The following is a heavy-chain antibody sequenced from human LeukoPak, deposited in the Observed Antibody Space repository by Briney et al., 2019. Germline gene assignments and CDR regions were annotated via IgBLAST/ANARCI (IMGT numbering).Heavy chain of an antibody. CDR3: ARVVLRFLEWSLRGNWFDP. D-gene: IGHD3-3*01. Sequence: SETLSLTCTVSGGSISSYYWSWIRQPPGKGLEWIGYIYYSGSTNYNPSLKSRVTISVDTSKNQFSLKLSSVTAADTAVYYCARVVLRFLEWSLRGNWFDPWGQGTLVTVSS. CDR1: GGSISSYY. V-gene: IGHV4-59*12. J-gene: IGHJ5*02. CDR2: IYYSGST.